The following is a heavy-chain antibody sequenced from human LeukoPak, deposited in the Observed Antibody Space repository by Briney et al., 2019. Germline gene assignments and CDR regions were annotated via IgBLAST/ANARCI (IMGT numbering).Heavy chain of an antibody. D-gene: IGHD6-19*01. V-gene: IGHV3-30*04. Sequence: PGRSLRLSCAASGFTFSSFAMQRVRQAPGKGLEGVAVILYDGSKKYYEDSVKGRFTISRDDSKNTLYLQMNSLRGEDTALYHCARSRSARTSGWYDYFDYWGRGTLVTVSS. CDR2: ILYDGSKK. CDR3: ARSRSARTSGWYDYFDY. J-gene: IGHJ4*02. CDR1: GFTFSSFA.